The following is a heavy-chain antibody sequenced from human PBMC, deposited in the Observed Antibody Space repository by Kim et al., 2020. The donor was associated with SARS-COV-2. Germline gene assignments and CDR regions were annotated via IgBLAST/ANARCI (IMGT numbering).Heavy chain of an antibody. CDR2: INHSGST. CDR3: ARCRDGYNWRPVRWFDP. J-gene: IGHJ5*02. D-gene: IGHD5-12*01. Sequence: SETLSLTCAVYGGSFSGYYWSWIRQPPGKGLEWIGEINHSGSTNYNPSLKSRVTISVDTSKNQFSLKLSSVTAADTAVYYCARCRDGYNWRPVRWFDPWGQGTLVTVSS. V-gene: IGHV4-34*01. CDR1: GGSFSGYY.